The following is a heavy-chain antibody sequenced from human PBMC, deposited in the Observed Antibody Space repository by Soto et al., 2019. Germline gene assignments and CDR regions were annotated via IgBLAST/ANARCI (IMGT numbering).Heavy chain of an antibody. J-gene: IGHJ6*03. CDR1: GFTFSSYW. CDR2: INSDGSST. D-gene: IGHD3-16*02. CDR3: ARDGTGLHLGELSKGYYYYYHMDV. V-gene: IGHV3-74*01. Sequence: GGSLRLSCAASGFTFSSYWMHWVRQAPGKGLVWVSRINSDGSSTSYADSVKGRFTISRDNAKNTLYLQMNSLRAEDTAVYYCARDGTGLHLGELSKGYYYYYHMDVWGKGTTVTVSS.